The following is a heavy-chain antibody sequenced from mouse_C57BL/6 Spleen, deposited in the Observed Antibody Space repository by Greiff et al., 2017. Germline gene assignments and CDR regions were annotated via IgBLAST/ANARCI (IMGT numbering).Heavy chain of an antibody. CDR1: GYTFTSYW. V-gene: IGHV1-53*01. D-gene: IGHD1-1*01. CDR2: INPSNGGT. J-gene: IGHJ1*03. Sequence: QVQLQQPGTELVKPGASVKLSCKASGYTFTSYWMHWVKQRPGQGLEWIGNINPSNGGTNYNEKFKSNATLTVAKSSITAYMQLSSMTSEDAAVYYCARPYYGSSDWYFDVWGTGTTVTVSS. CDR3: ARPYYGSSDWYFDV.